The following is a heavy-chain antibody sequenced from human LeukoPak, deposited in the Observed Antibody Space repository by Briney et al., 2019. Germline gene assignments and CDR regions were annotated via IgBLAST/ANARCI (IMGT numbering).Heavy chain of an antibody. CDR1: GFTFSSYG. CDR2: ISGSGGST. D-gene: IGHD3-22*01. V-gene: IGHV3-23*01. CDR3: AKDRAYYYDSSGYYHFDY. J-gene: IGHJ4*02. Sequence: GGSLRLSCAASGFTFSSYGMHWVRQAPGKGLEWVSAISGSGGSTYYADSVKGRFTISRDNSKNTLYLQMNSLRAEDTAVYYCAKDRAYYYDSSGYYHFDYWGQGTLVTVSS.